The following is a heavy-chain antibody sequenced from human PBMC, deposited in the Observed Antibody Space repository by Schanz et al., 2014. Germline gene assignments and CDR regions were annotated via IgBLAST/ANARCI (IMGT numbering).Heavy chain of an antibody. J-gene: IGHJ4*02. CDR2: IKQDESER. CDR1: GFPFGDYA. Sequence: EVQLVESGGGLVQPGRSLRLSCTGSGFPFGDYAVSWFRRAPGKGLEWVANIKQDESERSYVDSVKGRFTISRDNAKNSLYLQMNSLRAEDTALYYCARDSGSSSWYPSDYWGQGTLVTVSS. V-gene: IGHV3-7*03. D-gene: IGHD6-13*01. CDR3: ARDSGSSSWYPSDY.